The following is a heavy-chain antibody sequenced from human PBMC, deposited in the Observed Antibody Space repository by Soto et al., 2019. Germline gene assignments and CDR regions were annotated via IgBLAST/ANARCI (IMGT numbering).Heavy chain of an antibody. D-gene: IGHD2-15*01. Sequence: QVQLVQSGAEVKKPGASVRVSCKASGYTFTSSDVYWVRQATGQGLELMGWMNPNTGNTGYAQKFQGRVTMTRNTSISTAYMELSSLRSEDTAVYYCARGSNHCSGDSCYSDWFDPWGQGTPVTVSS. J-gene: IGHJ5*02. CDR3: ARGSNHCSGDSCYSDWFDP. CDR1: GYTFTSSD. CDR2: MNPNTGNT. V-gene: IGHV1-8*01.